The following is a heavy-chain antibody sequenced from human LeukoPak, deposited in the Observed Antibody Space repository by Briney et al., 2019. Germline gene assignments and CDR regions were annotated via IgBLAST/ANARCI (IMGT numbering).Heavy chain of an antibody. CDR2: INPNSGGT. D-gene: IGHD3-22*01. V-gene: IGHV1-2*02. Sequence: ASVKDTCKATGYTFTGYYMHWVRQAPGQELAWMGLINPNSGGTNYAQKFQGRVTMTRDTSISTAYMELSRLRSDDTAGYFCARPGGVYDSAYDYWGQGTLVTVSS. J-gene: IGHJ4*02. CDR3: ARPGGVYDSAYDY. CDR1: GYTFTGYY.